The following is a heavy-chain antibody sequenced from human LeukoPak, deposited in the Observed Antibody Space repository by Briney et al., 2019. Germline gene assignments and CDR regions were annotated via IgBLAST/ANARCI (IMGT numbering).Heavy chain of an antibody. CDR2: MNPNSGNT. D-gene: IGHD3-10*01. J-gene: IGHJ4*02. CDR1: GYTFTGYD. CDR3: ARAMAMVRGVIGPYYFDY. Sequence: ASVKVSCKASGYTFTGYDINWVRQATGQGLERMGWMNPNSGNTGYAQKFQGRVTMTRNTSISTAYMELSSLRSEDTAVYYCARAMAMVRGVIGPYYFDYWGQGTLVTVSS. V-gene: IGHV1-8*01.